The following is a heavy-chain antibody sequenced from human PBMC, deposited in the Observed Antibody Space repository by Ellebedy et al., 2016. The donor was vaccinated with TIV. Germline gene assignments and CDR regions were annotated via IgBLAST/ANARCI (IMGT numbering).Heavy chain of an antibody. CDR1: GFSFRSYW. Sequence: PGGSLRLSCAASGFSFRSYWMRWVRQAPGKGLEWVANIYQDGSDQYYVDSVKGRFTISRDNANKLLFLQMNSLRVEDTAVYYCARRGSYGDYAVQVNSWFDRWGQGTLVTVSS. D-gene: IGHD4-17*01. V-gene: IGHV3-7*01. CDR2: IYQDGSDQ. J-gene: IGHJ5*02. CDR3: ARRGSYGDYAVQVNSWFDR.